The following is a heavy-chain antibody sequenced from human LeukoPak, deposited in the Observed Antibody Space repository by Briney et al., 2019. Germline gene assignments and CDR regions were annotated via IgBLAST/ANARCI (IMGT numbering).Heavy chain of an antibody. CDR2: IWYDGSNK. D-gene: IGHD3-3*01. V-gene: IGHV3-33*06. CDR1: GFTFSSYS. Sequence: PGGSLRLSCAASGFTFSSYSMNWVRQAPGKGLEWVAVIWYDGSNKYYADSVKGRFTISRDNSKNTLYLQMNSLRAEDTAVYYCAKDSKRFLEWSPYYFDYWGQGTLVTVSS. J-gene: IGHJ4*02. CDR3: AKDSKRFLEWSPYYFDY.